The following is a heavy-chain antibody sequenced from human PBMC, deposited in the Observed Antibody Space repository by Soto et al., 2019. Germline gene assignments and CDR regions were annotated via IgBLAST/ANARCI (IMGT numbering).Heavy chain of an antibody. CDR3: ARDPPDREGYCSGGSCYALY. Sequence: QVQLVQSGAEVKKPGASVKVSCKASGYTFTSYGISWVRQAPGQGLEWMGWISAYNGNTNYAQKLQGRVTMTTDTSTSTAYMELRSVRSDDTAVYYCARDPPDREGYCSGGSCYALYWGQGTLVTVSS. J-gene: IGHJ4*02. CDR2: ISAYNGNT. V-gene: IGHV1-18*01. D-gene: IGHD2-15*01. CDR1: GYTFTSYG.